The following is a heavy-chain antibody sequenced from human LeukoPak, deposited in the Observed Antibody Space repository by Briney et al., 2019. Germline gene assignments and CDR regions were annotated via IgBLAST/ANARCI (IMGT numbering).Heavy chain of an antibody. D-gene: IGHD5-24*01. CDR3: ARGSYSPHQEMMKREKAWTTDDAFDI. V-gene: IGHV3-20*04. CDR2: ISWNSGSI. Sequence: PGGSLRLSCAASGFTFRSSWVTWVRQAPGKGLEWVSGISWNSGSIGYADSVKGRFTISRDNAKNSLYLQMNSLRAEDTAVYYCARGSYSPHQEMMKREKAWTTDDAFDIWGQGTMVTVSS. J-gene: IGHJ3*02. CDR1: GFTFRSSW.